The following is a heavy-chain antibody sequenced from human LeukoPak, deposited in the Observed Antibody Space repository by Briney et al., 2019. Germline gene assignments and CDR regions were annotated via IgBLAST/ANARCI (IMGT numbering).Heavy chain of an antibody. CDR2: ITNGGATT. Sequence: GRSLRLSCTASGFTFGDYAMSWVRQAPGKGLEWVSIITNGGATTYYADSVRGRFTISRDNSKNTLYLQMNSLRAEDTAVYYCVKLSSGSGSKFGFDSWGQGTLVTVSS. CDR3: VKLSSGSGSKFGFDS. D-gene: IGHD6-19*01. J-gene: IGHJ4*02. CDR1: GFTFGDYA. V-gene: IGHV3-23*01.